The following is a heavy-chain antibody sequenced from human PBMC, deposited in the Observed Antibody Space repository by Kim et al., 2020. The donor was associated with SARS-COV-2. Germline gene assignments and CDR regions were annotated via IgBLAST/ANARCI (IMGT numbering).Heavy chain of an antibody. CDR3: TANGLL. CDR1: GFTFSSYW. D-gene: IGHD2-8*01. Sequence: GGSLRLSCAASGFTFSSYWMHWVRQAQGKGLVWVSRINSDGNNTNYADSVKGRFTISRDNAKNTLYLQMNSLRAEDTAVYYCTANGLLWGQVTLATVSS. J-gene: IGHJ4*02. CDR2: INSDGNNT. V-gene: IGHV3-74*01.